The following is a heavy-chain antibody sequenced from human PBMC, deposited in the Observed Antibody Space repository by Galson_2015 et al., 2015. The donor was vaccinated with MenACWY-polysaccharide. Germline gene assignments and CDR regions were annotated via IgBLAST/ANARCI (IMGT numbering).Heavy chain of an antibody. J-gene: IGHJ4*02. CDR1: GFVFNNYA. CDR3: ARINPPFPPIGY. Sequence: SLRLSCAASGFVFNNYAMSWVRQAPGKGLDWVSSISYNGGATFYGDSVKGRFTISRDNSKNTLYLQMNSLRAEDTAVYYCARINPPFPPIGYWGQGTLVTVSS. CDR2: ISYNGGAT. D-gene: IGHD1-26*01. V-gene: IGHV3-23*01.